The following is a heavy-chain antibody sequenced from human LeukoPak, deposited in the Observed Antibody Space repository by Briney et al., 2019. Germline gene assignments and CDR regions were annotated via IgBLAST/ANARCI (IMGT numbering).Heavy chain of an antibody. CDR3: VSGFCSGGSCYSEPFGY. V-gene: IGHV3-72*01. CDR2: HRNKANSYTT. D-gene: IGHD2-15*01. CDR1: GFTFTDHL. J-gene: IGHJ4*02. Sequence: GGSLRLPCAASGFTFTDHLMDWVRQGPGRGLEWVARHRNKANSYTTDYAASVKGRFTISRDDSKNSLYLQMNSLKTEDTAIYYCVSGFCSGGSCYSEPFGYWGQGTLVTVSS.